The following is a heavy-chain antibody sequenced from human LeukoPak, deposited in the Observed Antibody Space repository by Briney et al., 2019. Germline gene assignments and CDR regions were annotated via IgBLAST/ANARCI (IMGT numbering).Heavy chain of an antibody. CDR2: IYYSGST. Sequence: RPSETLSLTCTVSGGSISSDYWSWIRQPPGKGLEWIGYIYYSGSTNYNPSLKSRVTISVDTSKNQFSLKLSSVTAADTAVYYCARVDYGDYVPVYAFDIWGQGTMVTVSS. V-gene: IGHV4-59*01. D-gene: IGHD4-17*01. CDR3: ARVDYGDYVPVYAFDI. J-gene: IGHJ3*02. CDR1: GGSISSDY.